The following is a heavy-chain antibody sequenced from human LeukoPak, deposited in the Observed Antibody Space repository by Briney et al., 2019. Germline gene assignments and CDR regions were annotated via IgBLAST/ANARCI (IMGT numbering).Heavy chain of an antibody. V-gene: IGHV3-33*01. CDR3: ARGGYCSDDTCYGDVYFDY. Sequence: WGSLRLYCVAPGFTLRSYGIHWGGQAPGMWPDAVAVIWNGGTNKYYADSVKSRFTVSRDNSKNTAYLQMNSLRDEDTAVYYCARGGYCSDDTCYGDVYFDYWGQGTLVTLSS. J-gene: IGHJ4*02. CDR2: IWNGGTNK. CDR1: GFTLRSYG. D-gene: IGHD2-15*01.